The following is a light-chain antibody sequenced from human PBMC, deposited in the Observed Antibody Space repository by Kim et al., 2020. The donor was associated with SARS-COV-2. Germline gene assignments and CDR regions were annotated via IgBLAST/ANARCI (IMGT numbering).Light chain of an antibody. V-gene: IGKV4-1*01. CDR2: WAS. J-gene: IGKJ2*03. CDR1: QTVLYNSNNNNY. Sequence: ATLNSKASQTVLYNSNNNNYLAWYQQKPGQAPKLLSYWASIRESGVSDRFSGSGSETDFTLTISSLQAEDVAVYYCQQYYSTPPSFGQGTKLEI. CDR3: QQYYSTPPS.